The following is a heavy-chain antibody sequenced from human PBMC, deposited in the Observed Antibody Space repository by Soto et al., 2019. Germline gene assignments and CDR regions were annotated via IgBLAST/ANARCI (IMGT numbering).Heavy chain of an antibody. D-gene: IGHD3-10*01. J-gene: IGHJ6*02. CDR1: GGTFSSYA. CDR2: IIPIFGTA. CDR3: ASSFYYGSGSLGGFYYYYGMDV. Sequence: SVKVSCNASGGTFSSYAISWVRQAPGQGLEWMGGIIPIFGTANYAQKFQGRVTITADESTSTAYMELSSLRSEDTAVYYCASSFYYGSGSLGGFYYYYGMDVWGQVTTVPVS. V-gene: IGHV1-69*13.